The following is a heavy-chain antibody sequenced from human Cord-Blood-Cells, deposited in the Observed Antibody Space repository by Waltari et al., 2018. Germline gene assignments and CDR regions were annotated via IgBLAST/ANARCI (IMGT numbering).Heavy chain of an antibody. Sequence: QLQLQEAGPGLVKPSETLSLTCTVSGGSISSSSYSWGWLRQPPGKGLEWIGSIYYSGSTYYNPSLKSRVTISVDTSKNQFSLKLSSVTAADTAVYYCANYGSGSYDAFDIWGQGTMVTVSS. D-gene: IGHD3-10*01. V-gene: IGHV4-39*01. CDR3: ANYGSGSYDAFDI. CDR1: GGSISSSSYS. J-gene: IGHJ3*02. CDR2: IYYSGST.